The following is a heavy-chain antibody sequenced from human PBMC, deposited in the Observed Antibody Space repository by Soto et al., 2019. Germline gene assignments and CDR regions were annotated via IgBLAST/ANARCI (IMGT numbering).Heavy chain of an antibody. CDR2: IIPILGIA. Sequence: QVQLVQSGAEVKKPGSSVKVSCKASGGTFSSYTISCVRQAPGQGLEWMGRIIPILGIANDAQKFQGRVTITADKSTSTAYRGLSRLRSEDTAVYYCARDAPIAARTLDYWGQGPLVTVSS. D-gene: IGHD6-6*01. CDR3: ARDAPIAARTLDY. J-gene: IGHJ4*02. CDR1: GGTFSSYT. V-gene: IGHV1-69*08.